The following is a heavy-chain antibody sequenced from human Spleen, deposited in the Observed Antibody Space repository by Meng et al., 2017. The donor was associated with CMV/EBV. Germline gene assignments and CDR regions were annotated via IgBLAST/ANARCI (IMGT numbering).Heavy chain of an antibody. CDR3: ARTHYDRSGYFPNYFDY. Sequence: SETLSLTCTVSGGSISSYYWCWIRQPPGKGLEWIGYIYYSVSTNYNPSLKSRVTISVDTSKTKFSLMLSSVTTVDTAVYYCARTHYDRSGYFPNYFDYWGHGTQVTVSS. D-gene: IGHD3-22*01. V-gene: IGHV4-59*01. CDR2: IYYSVST. J-gene: IGHJ4*01. CDR1: GGSISSYY.